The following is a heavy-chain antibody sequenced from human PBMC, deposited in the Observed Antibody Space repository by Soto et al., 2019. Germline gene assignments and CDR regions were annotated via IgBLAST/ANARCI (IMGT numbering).Heavy chain of an antibody. CDR1: GFTFSSYS. V-gene: IGHV3-21*01. CDR2: ISSSSSYI. CDR3: ARAPAMGAAGLNAFDI. J-gene: IGHJ3*02. Sequence: GGSLRLSCAASGFTFSSYSMNWVRQAPGKGLEWVSSISSSSSYIYYADSVKGRFTISGDNAKNSLYLQMNSLRAEDTAVYYCARAPAMGAAGLNAFDIWGQGTMVTVSS. D-gene: IGHD6-25*01.